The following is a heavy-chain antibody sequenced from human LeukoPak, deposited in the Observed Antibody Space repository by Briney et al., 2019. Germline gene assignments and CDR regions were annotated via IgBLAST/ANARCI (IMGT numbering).Heavy chain of an antibody. Sequence: GGSLRLSCAASGFTFSAYAMSWVRQAPGKGLEWVSGVNGNGGSTSYADSVKGRFTIFRDNSKNTVYLQMNSLRVEDTAVYYCAKSLYGGCDYWGQGTVVTVSS. CDR1: GFTFSAYA. CDR2: VNGNGGST. J-gene: IGHJ4*02. D-gene: IGHD3-16*02. CDR3: AKSLYGGCDY. V-gene: IGHV3-23*01.